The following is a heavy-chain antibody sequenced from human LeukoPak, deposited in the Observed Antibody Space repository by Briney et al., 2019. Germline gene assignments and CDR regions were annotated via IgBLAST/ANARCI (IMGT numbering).Heavy chain of an antibody. J-gene: IGHJ4*02. D-gene: IGHD2-15*01. V-gene: IGHV3-23*01. CDR2: ISNNGGYT. CDR3: AKQLGYCSDGSCYFPY. CDR1: GFTFRSSA. Sequence: GGSLRLSCAASGFTFRSSAMSWVRQAPGKGRKWVSAISNNGGYTYYADSVQGRFTISRDNSKSTLCLQMNSLRAEDTAVYYCAKQLGYCSDGSCYFPYWGQGTLVTVSS.